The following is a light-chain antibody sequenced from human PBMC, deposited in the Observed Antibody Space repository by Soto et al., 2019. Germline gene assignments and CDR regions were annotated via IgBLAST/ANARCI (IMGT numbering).Light chain of an antibody. CDR3: QSYDSSLSGYV. CDR2: DVN. V-gene: IGLV2-14*03. J-gene: IGLJ1*01. Sequence: QSVLTQPASVSGSPGQSITISCTGTSSDIGAYNFVSWYQQPPGKAPKLMLYDVNIRPSGVSNRFSGSKSGNTASLTISGLQAEDEADYYCQSYDSSLSGYVFGTGTKVTVL. CDR1: SSDIGAYNF.